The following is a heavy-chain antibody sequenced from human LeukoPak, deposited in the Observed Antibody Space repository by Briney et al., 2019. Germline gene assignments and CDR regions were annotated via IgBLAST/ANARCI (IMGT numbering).Heavy chain of an antibody. Sequence: SETLSLTCTVSGGSISSYYWSWIRQPAGKGLEWIGRIYTSGSTNYNPSLKSRVTMSVDTSKNQFSLKLSSVTAADTAVYYCAASIAVAGTVGFDYWGQGTLVTVSS. CDR2: IYTSGST. D-gene: IGHD6-19*01. V-gene: IGHV4-4*07. J-gene: IGHJ4*02. CDR3: AASIAVAGTVGFDY. CDR1: GGSISSYY.